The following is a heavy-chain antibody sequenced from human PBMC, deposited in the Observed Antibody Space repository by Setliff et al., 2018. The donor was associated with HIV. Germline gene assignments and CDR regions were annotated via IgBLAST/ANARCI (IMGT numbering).Heavy chain of an antibody. Sequence: SETLSLTCTVSGGSVSSYHWTWIRQPPGKGLEWIGYLYYSGSTYYNPSPKSRVTISIDTSKKQLSLKLNSVTAADTAVDYCARAMGANWSYYYYMDVWGKGTTVTVSS. CDR3: ARAMGANWSYYYYMDV. CDR2: LYYSGST. D-gene: IGHD1-26*01. V-gene: IGHV4-59*02. J-gene: IGHJ6*03. CDR1: GGSVSSYH.